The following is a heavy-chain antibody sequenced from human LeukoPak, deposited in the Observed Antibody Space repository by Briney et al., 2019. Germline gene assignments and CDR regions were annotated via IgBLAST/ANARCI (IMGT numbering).Heavy chain of an antibody. J-gene: IGHJ5*02. CDR2: IYPGDSDT. CDR1: GYRFASYW. V-gene: IGHV5-51*01. Sequence: GESLRISCKGSGYRFASYWISWVRQMPGKGLEWMGIIYPGDSDTRYSPSFQGQVTISADKSISTAYLQWSSLKASDTAMYYCARKGPGPYYYGSGSYYPTYNWFDPWGQGTLVTVSS. D-gene: IGHD3-10*01. CDR3: ARKGPGPYYYGSGSYYPTYNWFDP.